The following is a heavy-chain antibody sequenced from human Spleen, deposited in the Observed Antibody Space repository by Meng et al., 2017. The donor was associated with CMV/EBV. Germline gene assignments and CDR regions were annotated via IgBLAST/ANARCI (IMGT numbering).Heavy chain of an antibody. D-gene: IGHD6-13*01. Sequence: ASVKVSCKASGYSFTGYYIHWVRQAPGQGLEWMGWINPNSGGTNYAQRFQGRVTMTRDTSINTAYMELSRLRSDDTAVFYCARDLAGAEKHYYYYYGMDVWGQGTTVTVSS. CDR2: INPNSGGT. J-gene: IGHJ6*02. CDR3: ARDLAGAEKHYYYYYGMDV. CDR1: GYSFTGYY. V-gene: IGHV1-2*02.